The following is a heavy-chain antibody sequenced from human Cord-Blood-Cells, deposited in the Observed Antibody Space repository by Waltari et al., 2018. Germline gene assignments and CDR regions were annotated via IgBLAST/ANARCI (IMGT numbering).Heavy chain of an antibody. J-gene: IGHJ4*02. V-gene: IGHV3-30-3*01. CDR1: GFTFSSYA. CDR2: ISYDGSNK. Sequence: QVQLVESGGGVVQPGRSLRLSCAASGFTFSSYAMHWVRQAPGKGLEWVVVISYDGSNKYYADSVKGRFTISRDNSKNTLYLQMNSLRAEDTAVYYCARVRETGLYYFDYWGQGTLVTVSS. D-gene: IGHD7-27*01. CDR3: ARVRETGLYYFDY.